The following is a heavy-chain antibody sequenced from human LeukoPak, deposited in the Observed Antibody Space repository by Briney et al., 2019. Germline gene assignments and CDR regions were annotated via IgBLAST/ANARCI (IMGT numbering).Heavy chain of an antibody. J-gene: IGHJ4*02. CDR2: ISSSSSYI. CDR3: ARDDYGDPFDY. V-gene: IGHV3-21*01. Sequence: GRSLRLSCAASGFTFSTYGMNWVRQAPGKGLEWVSFISSSSSYIYYADSVKGRFTISRDNAKNSLYLQMNSLRAEDTAVYYCARDDYGDPFDYWGQGTLVTVSS. D-gene: IGHD4-17*01. CDR1: GFTFSTYG.